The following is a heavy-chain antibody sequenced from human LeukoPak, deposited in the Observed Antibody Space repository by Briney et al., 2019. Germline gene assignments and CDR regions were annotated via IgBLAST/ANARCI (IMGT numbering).Heavy chain of an antibody. J-gene: IGHJ6*02. CDR1: GFTFSSYA. V-gene: IGHV3-23*01. D-gene: IGHD3-10*01. CDR2: ISGSGGST. CDR3: ARSYGSGSYHYYYYGMDV. Sequence: GGSLRLSCAASGFTFSSYAMSWVRQAPGKGLEWVSAISGSGGSTYCADSVKGRFTISRDNSKNTLYLQMNSLRAEDTAVYYCARSYGSGSYHYYYYGMDVWGQGTTVTVSS.